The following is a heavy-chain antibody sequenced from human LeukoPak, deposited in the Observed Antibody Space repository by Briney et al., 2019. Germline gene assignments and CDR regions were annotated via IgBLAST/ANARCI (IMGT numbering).Heavy chain of an antibody. Sequence: SVKVSCKASGGSFSRYAISWVRQAPGQGLEWMGGIIPLFGTANYAQKFQGRVTITADESTRTAYMELRTLRSEDTAIYYCARGSGETGGYYYVYWGRGTPVTVSS. J-gene: IGHJ4*02. V-gene: IGHV1-69*13. CDR3: ARGSGETGGYYYVY. CDR2: IIPLFGTA. D-gene: IGHD3-22*01. CDR1: GGSFSRYA.